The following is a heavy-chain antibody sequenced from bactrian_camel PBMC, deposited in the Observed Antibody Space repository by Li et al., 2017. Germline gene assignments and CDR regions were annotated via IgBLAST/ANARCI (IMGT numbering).Heavy chain of an antibody. CDR2: IESDGST. J-gene: IGHJ4*01. Sequence: HVQLVESGGGSVQVGGSLRLSCVASGDTIGRYCMGWFRQIPDKEREGIAGIESDGSTSYADSVKGRFTVSQDSIKNILYLQMNSLKREDTAMYCCAINPDYGYCSDGAWAYTRWGQGTQVTVS. CDR3: AINPDYGYCSDGAWAYTR. CDR1: GDTIGRYC. V-gene: IGHV3S55*01. D-gene: IGHD5*01.